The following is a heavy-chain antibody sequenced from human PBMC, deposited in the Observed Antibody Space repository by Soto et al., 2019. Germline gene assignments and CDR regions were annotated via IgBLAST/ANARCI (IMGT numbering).Heavy chain of an antibody. D-gene: IGHD6-13*01. CDR1: GFTFSSYS. V-gene: IGHV3-21*01. CDR3: ARADRIAAAGFDY. CDR2: IGSSSNYM. J-gene: IGHJ4*02. Sequence: EVQLVESVGGLVKPGGSLRLSCAASGFTFSSYSMNWVRQAPGKGLEWVSSIGSSSNYMYYADSVKGRFTISRDNPKNSLYLQMNSLRAEDTAVYYCARADRIAAAGFDYWGQGNLVTVSS.